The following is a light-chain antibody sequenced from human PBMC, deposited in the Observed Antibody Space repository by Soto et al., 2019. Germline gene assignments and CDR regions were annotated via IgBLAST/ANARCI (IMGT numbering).Light chain of an antibody. Sequence: DIQLTQSPSFLSASVGDRVTTTCRASQGISSYLAWYQQKPGTAPQLLIYAASTLQSGVPSRFSGSGSGTEFTLTISSLQPEDFATYDGQQLHSNPYTFGQGNKVEI. CDR1: QGISSY. J-gene: IGKJ2*01. CDR3: QQLHSNPYT. CDR2: AAS. V-gene: IGKV1-9*01.